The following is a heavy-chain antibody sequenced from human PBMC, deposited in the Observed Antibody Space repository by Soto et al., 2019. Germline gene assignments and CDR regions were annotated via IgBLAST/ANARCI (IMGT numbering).Heavy chain of an antibody. CDR3: ARLGLYSSGWRDAFDI. CDR1: GYSFTSYW. CDR2: IYPGDSDT. J-gene: IGHJ3*02. Sequence: TGESLKISCKGSGYSFTSYWIGWVRQMPGKGLEWMGIIYPGDSDTRYSPSFQGQVTISADKSISTAYLQWSSLKASDTAMYYCARLGLYSSGWRDAFDIWGQGTMVTVSS. D-gene: IGHD6-19*01. V-gene: IGHV5-51*01.